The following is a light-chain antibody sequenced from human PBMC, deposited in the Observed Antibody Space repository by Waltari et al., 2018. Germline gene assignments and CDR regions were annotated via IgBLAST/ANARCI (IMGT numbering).Light chain of an antibody. V-gene: IGKV3-15*01. CDR1: QSISRN. J-gene: IGKJ2*01. Sequence: VLMTQSPPTLSVSPGERDTLPCRASQSISRNLAWYQQKPGHAPRLLTYGASTSAPGIPARFSGSGSGTEFTLSISGLQSEDFAVYFCQQYNNWRTFGQGTKLEI. CDR2: GAS. CDR3: QQYNNWRT.